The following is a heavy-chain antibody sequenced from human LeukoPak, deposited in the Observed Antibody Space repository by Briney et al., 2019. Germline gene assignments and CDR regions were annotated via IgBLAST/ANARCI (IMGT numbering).Heavy chain of an antibody. CDR3: AKRTGTAIYYYYGMDV. Sequence: GGSLRLSCAASGFTFSSYAMSWVRQAPGKGLEWVSAISGSGGSTYYADSVKGRFTISRDNSKNTLYLQMNSLRAEDTAVYYCAKRTGTAIYYYYGMDVWGQGTTVTVSS. CDR2: ISGSGGST. V-gene: IGHV3-23*01. CDR1: GFTFSSYA. J-gene: IGHJ6*02. D-gene: IGHD1-1*01.